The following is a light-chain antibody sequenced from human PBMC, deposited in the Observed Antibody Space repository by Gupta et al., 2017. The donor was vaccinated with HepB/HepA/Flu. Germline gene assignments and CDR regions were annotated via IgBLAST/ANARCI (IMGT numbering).Light chain of an antibody. V-gene: IGKV3-20*01. J-gene: IGKJ2*01. CDR2: GAS. CDR3: QQYGSSPQT. CDR1: QSVSSSY. Sequence: ENVLTQSTGTLSLSPGERATLSCRASQSVSSSYLAWYQQKPGQAPRLLIYGASSRATGIPDRFSGSGSGTDFTLTISRLEPEDFAVYYCQQYGSSPQTFGQGTKVDIK.